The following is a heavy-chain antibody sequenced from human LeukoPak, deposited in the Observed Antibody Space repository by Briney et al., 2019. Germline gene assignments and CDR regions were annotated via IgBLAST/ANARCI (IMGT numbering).Heavy chain of an antibody. V-gene: IGHV4-4*07. J-gene: IGHJ4*02. D-gene: IGHD3-16*01. CDR3: ARDPRGGGTYFDS. CDR2: FYTRGST. CDR1: GDSISTYD. Sequence: SETLSLTCTVSGDSISTYDWSWIRQPAGEGLEWIGRFYTRGSTIYNSSLKSRVTMSVDTSKNQFSLKLSSVTAADTAVYYCARDPRGGGTYFDSWGQGTLVTVSS.